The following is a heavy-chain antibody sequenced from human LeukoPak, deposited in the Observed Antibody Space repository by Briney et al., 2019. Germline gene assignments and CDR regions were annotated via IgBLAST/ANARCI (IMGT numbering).Heavy chain of an antibody. CDR2: IRYDGSNK. D-gene: IGHD2-15*01. Sequence: GGSLRLSCAASGFAASGFTFSTFGMHWVRQAPGKGLEWVAFIRYDGSNKYYADSVKGRFTISRDDSKNTLYLQMNSLRADDTAVYYCAKDLHTDSEGYWGQGTLVTVSS. CDR1: GFTFSTFG. V-gene: IGHV3-30*02. CDR3: AKDLHTDSEGY. J-gene: IGHJ4*02.